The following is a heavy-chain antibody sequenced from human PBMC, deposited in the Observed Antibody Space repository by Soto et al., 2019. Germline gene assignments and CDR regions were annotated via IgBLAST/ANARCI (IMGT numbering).Heavy chain of an antibody. D-gene: IGHD2-8*02. Sequence: GGSLRLSCAASGFTFSSYGMHWVRQAPGKGLEWVAVIWYDGSNKYYADSVKGRFTISRDNSKNTLYLQMNSLRAEDTAVYYCARDPITGYYFDYWGQGTLVTVSS. CDR3: ARDPITGYYFDY. J-gene: IGHJ4*02. CDR1: GFTFSSYG. CDR2: IWYDGSNK. V-gene: IGHV3-33*01.